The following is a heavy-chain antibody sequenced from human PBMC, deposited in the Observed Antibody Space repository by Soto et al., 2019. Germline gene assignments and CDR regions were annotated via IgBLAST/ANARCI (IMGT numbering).Heavy chain of an antibody. CDR1: GSSLSESW. CDR2: INSQVDGETT. J-gene: IGHJ4*02. D-gene: IGHD3-16*02. CDR3: STYDYIWGTYRYRWAY. Sequence: EVQLVESGGGLVQPGESLRLSCAASGSSLSESWLSWVRQAPGKGLEWAARINSQVDGETTDYAAAVKGRFVISRDDLKSTLYLQMYNLKTGDTAVYYCSTYDYIWGTYRYRWAYWCQETLVTASS. V-gene: IGHV3-15*01.